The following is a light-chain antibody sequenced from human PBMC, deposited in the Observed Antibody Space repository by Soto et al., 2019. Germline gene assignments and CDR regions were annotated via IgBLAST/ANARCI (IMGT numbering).Light chain of an antibody. J-gene: IGLJ2*01. V-gene: IGLV2-8*01. CDR2: EVS. CDR1: SSDVGGYNY. CDR3: SSYVGDNNFEV. Sequence: QSALTQPPSASGSPGHSVTISCTGTSSDVGGYNYVSWYQHHPGKAPKLMIFEVSKRPSGVPDRFSGSKSGNTASRTVSGLKAEEESDYYCSSYVGDNNFEVFGAGTKLTVL.